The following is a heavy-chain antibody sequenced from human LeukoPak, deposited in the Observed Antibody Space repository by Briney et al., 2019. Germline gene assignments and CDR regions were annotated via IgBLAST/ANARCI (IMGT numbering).Heavy chain of an antibody. D-gene: IGHD2-21*01. V-gene: IGHV4-38-2*01. CDR1: GYSISSGYY. CDR3: ARARDSLDY. Sequence: SETLSLTCAVSGYSISSGYYWGWIRQPPGKGLEWIGSIYHSGSTYYNPSLKSRVTISVDTSKNQFSLKLSSVTAADTAVYCCARARDSLDYWGQGTLVTVSS. J-gene: IGHJ4*02. CDR2: IYHSGST.